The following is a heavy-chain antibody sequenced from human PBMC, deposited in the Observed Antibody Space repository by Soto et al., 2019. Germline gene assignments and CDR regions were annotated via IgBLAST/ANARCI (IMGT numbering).Heavy chain of an antibody. CDR3: ARHVGQQLAEFDP. J-gene: IGHJ5*02. CDR2: IYYSGST. D-gene: IGHD6-13*01. CDR1: GGSISSSSYY. Sequence: SETLSLTCTVSGGSISSSSYYWGWIRQPPGKGLEWIGSIYYSGSTYYNPSLKSRVTISVDTSKNQFSLKLSSVTAADTAVYYCARHVGQQLAEFDPWGQGTLVTVSS. V-gene: IGHV4-39*01.